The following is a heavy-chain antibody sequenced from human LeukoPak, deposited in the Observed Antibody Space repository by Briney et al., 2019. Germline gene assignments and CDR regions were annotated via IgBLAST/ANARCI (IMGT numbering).Heavy chain of an antibody. J-gene: IGHJ4*02. D-gene: IGHD6-13*01. V-gene: IGHV3-9*01. Sequence: GRSLRLSCAASGFTFDDYAMHWVRQAPGKGLEWVSGISWNSGSIGYADSVKGRFTISRDNAKNSLYLQMNSLRAEDTALYYCAKVSGYSSSCFDYWGQGTLVTVSS. CDR1: GFTFDDYA. CDR2: ISWNSGSI. CDR3: AKVSGYSSSCFDY.